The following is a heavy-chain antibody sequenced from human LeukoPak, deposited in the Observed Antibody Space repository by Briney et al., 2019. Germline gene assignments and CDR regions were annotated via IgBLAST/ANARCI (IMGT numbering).Heavy chain of an antibody. CDR1: GGSFSGYY. CDR2: INHSGST. CDR3: ARGSGYYCDSSGSGG. D-gene: IGHD3-22*01. Sequence: SETLSLTCAVYGGSFSGYYWSWIRQPPGKGLEWLGEINHSGSTNYNPSLKSRVTISVDTSKNQSSLKLSSVTAADTAVYYCARGSGYYCDSSGSGGWGQGTLVTVSS. V-gene: IGHV4-34*01. J-gene: IGHJ4*02.